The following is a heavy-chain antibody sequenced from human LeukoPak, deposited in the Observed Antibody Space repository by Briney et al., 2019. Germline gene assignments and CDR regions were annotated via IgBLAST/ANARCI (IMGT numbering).Heavy chain of an antibody. CDR3: ARLKYCNGGSCYRFDP. V-gene: IGHV5-51*01. CDR2: IYPGDSDT. CDR1: GYRFTSYW. J-gene: IGHJ5*02. D-gene: IGHD2-15*01. Sequence: GESLKISCXGSGYRFTSYWIGWVRQMPGKGLEWMGIIYPGDSDTRYSPSFQGQVTISADKSISTAYLQWSSLKASDTAMYYCARLKYCNGGSCYRFDPWGQGTLVTVSS.